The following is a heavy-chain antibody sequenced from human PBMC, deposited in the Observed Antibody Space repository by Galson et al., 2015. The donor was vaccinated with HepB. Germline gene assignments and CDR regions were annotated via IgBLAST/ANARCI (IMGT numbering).Heavy chain of an antibody. CDR1: GFTFSSYA. J-gene: IGHJ3*02. Sequence: SLRLSCAASGFTFSSYAMHWVRQAPGKGLEWVAVISYDGSNKYYADSVKGRFTISRDNSKNTLYLQMNSLRAEDTAVYYCARTATESGSYTRGAFDIWGQGTMVTVSS. CDR3: ARTATESGSYTRGAFDI. D-gene: IGHD1-26*01. V-gene: IGHV3-30-3*01. CDR2: ISYDGSNK.